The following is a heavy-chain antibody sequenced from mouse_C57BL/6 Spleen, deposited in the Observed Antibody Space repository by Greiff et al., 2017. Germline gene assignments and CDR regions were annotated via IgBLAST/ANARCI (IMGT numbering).Heavy chain of an antibody. D-gene: IGHD1-1*01. CDR2: INPGSGGT. CDR3: AREYYGSSFYYAMDY. V-gene: IGHV1-54*01. Sequence: QVQLQQSGAELVRPGTSVKVSCKASGYAFTNYLIEWVKQRPGQGLEWIGVINPGSGGTNYNEKFKGKATLTADKSSSTAYMQLSSLTSEESAVYFCAREYYGSSFYYAMDYWGQGTSVTVSS. J-gene: IGHJ4*01. CDR1: GYAFTNYL.